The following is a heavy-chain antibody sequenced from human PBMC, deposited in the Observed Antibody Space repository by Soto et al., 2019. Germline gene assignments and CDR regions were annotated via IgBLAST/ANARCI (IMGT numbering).Heavy chain of an antibody. CDR3: ARTQILNQLLYDY. D-gene: IGHD2-2*02. V-gene: IGHV5-51*01. CDR1: GYSFTSYW. CDR2: IYPGDSDT. Sequence: PGESLKISFKGSGYSFTSYWICWVRQMPVKGLEWMGIIYPGDSDTRYSPSFQGQVTISADKSISTAYLQWSSLKASDTAMYYCARTQILNQLLYDYWGQGTLVTVSS. J-gene: IGHJ4*02.